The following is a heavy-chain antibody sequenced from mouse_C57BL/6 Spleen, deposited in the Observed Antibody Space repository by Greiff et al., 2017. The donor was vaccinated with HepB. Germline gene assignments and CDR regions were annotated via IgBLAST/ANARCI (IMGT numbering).Heavy chain of an antibody. D-gene: IGHD3-2*02. J-gene: IGHJ4*01. Sequence: QVQLQQSGAELARPGASVKLSCKASGYTFTSYGISWVKQRTGQGLEWIGEIYPRSGNTYYNEKFKGKATLTADKSSSTAYMELRSLTSEDSAVYFCARCPLRLGEAYAMDYWGQGTSVTVSS. CDR2: IYPRSGNT. CDR1: GYTFTSYG. V-gene: IGHV1-81*01. CDR3: ARCPLRLGEAYAMDY.